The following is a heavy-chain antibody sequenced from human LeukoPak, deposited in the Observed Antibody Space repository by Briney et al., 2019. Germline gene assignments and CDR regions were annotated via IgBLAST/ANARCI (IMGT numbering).Heavy chain of an antibody. CDR1: GYTFTAYY. D-gene: IGHD2-8*02. CDR2: LNTNGGGT. Sequence: ASVKVSCKASGYTFTAYYIHWVRQAPRQGLEWMGWLNTNGGGTKCAQNFQGRVTMTRDTSINTAYMELSGLRSDDTAVYYCARGTVSSWFDPWGQGTLVTVSS. CDR3: ARGTVSSWFDP. V-gene: IGHV1-2*02. J-gene: IGHJ5*02.